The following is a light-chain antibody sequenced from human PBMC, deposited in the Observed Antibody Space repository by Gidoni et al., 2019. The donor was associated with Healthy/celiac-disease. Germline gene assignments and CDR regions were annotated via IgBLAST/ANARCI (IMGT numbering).Light chain of an antibody. CDR3: QKCNRTPRT. CDR2: GAS. V-gene: IGKV1-27*01. CDR1: QGINHY. Sequence: DIQMTQSPSSLSASVGDRVTLTCRASQGINHYLAWYQHKPGKVPKLLIYGASTLQSGVPSRFSGSGPGTDFTLTINGLQPEDVATYYCQKCNRTPRTFGQGTKVEIK. J-gene: IGKJ1*01.